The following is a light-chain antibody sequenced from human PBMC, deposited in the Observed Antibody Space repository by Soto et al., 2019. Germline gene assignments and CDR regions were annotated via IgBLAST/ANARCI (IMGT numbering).Light chain of an antibody. V-gene: IGLV1-40*01. J-gene: IGLJ3*02. CDR3: HCYDRSLSGWV. Sequence: QSVLTQPPSVSGSPGQRVTISCTGSSSNIGAGYDVHWYQQLPGTAPKLLIYGNSNRPSGVPDRFSCSKSGTSASLAITGLQAADVDDDYYHCYDRSLSGWVFGGGTKVTVL. CDR1: SSNIGAGYD. CDR2: GNS.